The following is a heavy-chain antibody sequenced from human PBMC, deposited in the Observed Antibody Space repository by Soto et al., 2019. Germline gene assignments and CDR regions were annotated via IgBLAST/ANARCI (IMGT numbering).Heavy chain of an antibody. J-gene: IGHJ6*02. CDR1: GDSVSSNSAA. CDR3: ARDIEYSSSSDYGMDV. V-gene: IGHV6-1*01. CDR2: TYYRSKWYN. Sequence: PSQTLSLTCAISGDSVSSNSAAWNWIRQSPSRGLEWLGRTYYRSKWYNDYAVSVKSRITINPDTSKNQFSLQLNSVTPEDTAVYYCARDIEYSSSSDYGMDVWGQGTPVTVSS. D-gene: IGHD6-6*01.